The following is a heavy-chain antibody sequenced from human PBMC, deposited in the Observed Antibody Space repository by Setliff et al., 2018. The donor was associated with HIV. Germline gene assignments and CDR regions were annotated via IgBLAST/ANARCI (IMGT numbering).Heavy chain of an antibody. CDR3: AGGYCSSTSFYGIYYFDN. Sequence: ASVKVSCKASGYNFTSHDINWVRQAPGQGLEWMGWMNPKSGNTGYARKFQGRVTMTRKTSISTAYMELRSLRSDDTAVYYCAGGYCSSTSFYGIYYFDNWGQGTPVTVSS. CDR2: MNPKSGNT. J-gene: IGHJ4*02. V-gene: IGHV1-8*01. D-gene: IGHD2-2*01. CDR1: GYNFTSHD.